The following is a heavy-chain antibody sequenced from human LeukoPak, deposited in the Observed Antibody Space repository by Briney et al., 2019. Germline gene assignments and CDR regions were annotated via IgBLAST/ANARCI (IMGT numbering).Heavy chain of an antibody. CDR1: GYSISSGSYY. V-gene: IGHV4-61*02. Sequence: PSETLSLTCAVSGYSISSGSYYWSWIRQPAGKGLEWIGRIYTSGSTNYNPSLKSRVTISVDTSKNQFSLKLSSVTAADTAVYYCAREGYDFWSGYYDYWGQGTLVTVSS. J-gene: IGHJ4*02. D-gene: IGHD3-3*01. CDR2: IYTSGST. CDR3: AREGYDFWSGYYDY.